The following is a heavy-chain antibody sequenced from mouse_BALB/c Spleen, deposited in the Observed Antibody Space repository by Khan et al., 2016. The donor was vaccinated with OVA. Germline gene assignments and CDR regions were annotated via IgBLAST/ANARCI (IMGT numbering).Heavy chain of an antibody. J-gene: IGHJ4*01. V-gene: IGHV1-18*01. CDR1: GYTFPEYT. CDR3: AKDAGRY. CDR2: INPKNGGT. D-gene: IGHD3-3*01. Sequence: VQLQQSGPELVKPGASVKISCKTSGYTFPEYTVHWVKQSLGKSLDWIGVINPKNGGTAYNQKFKGKATLTVDKSSSTAYMEFRSLTSEDSAVYDCAKDAGRYWGQGTSVTVAS.